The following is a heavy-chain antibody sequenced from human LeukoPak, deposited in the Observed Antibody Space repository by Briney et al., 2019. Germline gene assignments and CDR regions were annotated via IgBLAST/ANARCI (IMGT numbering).Heavy chain of an antibody. V-gene: IGHV1-24*01. J-gene: IGHJ4*02. D-gene: IGHD1-26*01. CDR2: FDPEDGET. CDR1: GYTLTELS. CDR3: ATGSYGQGSLDY. Sequence: ASVKVSCKVSGYTLTELSMHWVRQAPGKGLEWMGGFDPEDGETIYAQKFQGRGTMTEDTSTDTAYMELGSLRSEDPAVYYCATGSYGQGSLDYWGQGTLVTVSS.